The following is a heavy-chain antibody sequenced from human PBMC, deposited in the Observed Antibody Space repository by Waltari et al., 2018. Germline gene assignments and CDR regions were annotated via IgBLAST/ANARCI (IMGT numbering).Heavy chain of an antibody. D-gene: IGHD1-26*01. J-gene: IGHJ1*01. CDR3: AGGSYREYFQH. V-gene: IGHV4-59*01. CDR1: GGSISSYY. Sequence: QVQLQESGPGLVKPSETLSLTCTVSGGSISSYYWSWIRQPPGKGLEWIGYIYYSGSTNYNPSLKSRVTISVDTSKNQFSLKLSSVTAADTVVYYCAGGSYREYFQHWGQGTLVTVSS. CDR2: IYYSGST.